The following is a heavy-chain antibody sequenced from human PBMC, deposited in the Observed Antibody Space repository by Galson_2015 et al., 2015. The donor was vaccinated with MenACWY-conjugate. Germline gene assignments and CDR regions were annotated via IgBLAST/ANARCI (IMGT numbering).Heavy chain of an antibody. CDR2: IIPIFGTA. D-gene: IGHD3-22*01. V-gene: IGHV1-69*13. Sequence: SVKVSCKASGGTFSSYAISWVRQAPGQGLEWMGGIIPIFGTANYAQKFQGRVTITADESTSTAYMELSSLRSEDTAVYYCASGPQEDYYDSSGYYLFDFWGQGTLVTVSS. J-gene: IGHJ4*02. CDR1: GGTFSSYA. CDR3: ASGPQEDYYDSSGYYLFDF.